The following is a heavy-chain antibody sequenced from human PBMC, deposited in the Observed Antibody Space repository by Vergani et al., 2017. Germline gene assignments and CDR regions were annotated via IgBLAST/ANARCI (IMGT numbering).Heavy chain of an antibody. D-gene: IGHD2-2*02. CDR2: IYTSGST. CDR3: AREGSYCSSTSCYTTPFDY. Sequence: QVQLQESGPGLVKPSKTLSLTCTVSGGSISSYYWSWIRQPAGKGLEWIGRIYTSGSTNYNPSLKSRVTMSVDTSKNQFSLKLSSVTAADTAVYYCAREGSYCSSTSCYTTPFDYWGQGTLVTVSS. J-gene: IGHJ4*02. CDR1: GGSISSYY. V-gene: IGHV4-4*07.